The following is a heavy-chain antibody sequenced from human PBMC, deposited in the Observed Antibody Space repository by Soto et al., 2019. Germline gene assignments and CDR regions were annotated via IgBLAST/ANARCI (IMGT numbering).Heavy chain of an antibody. CDR3: AKGYYGSGSSHFDY. CDR2: ISWNSRSI. Sequence: EVQLVESGGGLVEPGTSLRLSCAASGFTFDDYAMHWVRKGPGKGLEWVAGISWNSRSIDYADSVKGRFTISGDNAKNSLYLQMNSLRAEDAAFYYCAKGYYGSGSSHFDYWGQGTVVTVSS. J-gene: IGHJ4*02. V-gene: IGHV3-9*01. CDR1: GFTFDDYA. D-gene: IGHD3-10*01.